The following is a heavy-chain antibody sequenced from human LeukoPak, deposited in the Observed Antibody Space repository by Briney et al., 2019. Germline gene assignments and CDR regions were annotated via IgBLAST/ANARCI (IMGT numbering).Heavy chain of an antibody. CDR1: GFAFSSYS. CDR3: ARVDRVVPAPFDY. Sequence: PGGSLRLSCAASGFAFSSYSMHWVRQAPGKGLEWVSSISSSSSYIYYADSVKGRFTISRDNAKNSLYLQMNSLRAEDTAVYYCARVDRVVPAPFDYWGQGTLVTVSS. D-gene: IGHD3-3*01. V-gene: IGHV3-21*01. J-gene: IGHJ4*02. CDR2: ISSSSSYI.